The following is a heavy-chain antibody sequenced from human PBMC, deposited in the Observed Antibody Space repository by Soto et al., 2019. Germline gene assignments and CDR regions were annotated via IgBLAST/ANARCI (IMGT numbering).Heavy chain of an antibody. CDR1: GGSISSGGYY. CDR2: IYYSVST. V-gene: IGHV4-31*03. J-gene: IGHJ4*02. Sequence: PSETLSLTCTVSGGSISSGGYYWSWIRQHPVKGLEWIWYIYYSVSTYYNPSLKSRVTISVDTSKNQFSLKLSSVTAADTAVYYCARVSVTMVRSFDYWGQGTLVTVSS. CDR3: ARVSVTMVRSFDY. D-gene: IGHD3-10*01.